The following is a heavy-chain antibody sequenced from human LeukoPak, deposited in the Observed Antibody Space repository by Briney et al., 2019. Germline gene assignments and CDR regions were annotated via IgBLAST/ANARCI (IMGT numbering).Heavy chain of an antibody. Sequence: PGGSLRLSCEASGFTFSASWVIWVRQAPGKGLEWVDKRNPDGSEKSYVESVKGRFTISRDNAKNSLYLQMNSLRVEDTAVYYCARDPRWNFDYWGQGTLVTVSS. D-gene: IGHD3-16*02. J-gene: IGHJ4*02. CDR3: ARDPRWNFDY. CDR2: RNPDGSEK. V-gene: IGHV3-7*04. CDR1: GFTFSASW.